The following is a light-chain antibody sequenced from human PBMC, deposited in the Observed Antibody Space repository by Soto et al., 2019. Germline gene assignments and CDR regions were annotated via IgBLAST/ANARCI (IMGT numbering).Light chain of an antibody. V-gene: IGLV2-14*01. CDR1: SSDVGGYNY. CDR3: SSYTSSSTNYV. CDR2: DVS. Sequence: PASGSGAAVGASSISCTGTSSDVGGYNYVSWYQQHPGKAPKLMIYDVSNRPSGVSNRFSGSKSGNTASLTISGLQAEDEADYYCSSYTSSSTNYVFGTGTKVTVL. J-gene: IGLJ1*01.